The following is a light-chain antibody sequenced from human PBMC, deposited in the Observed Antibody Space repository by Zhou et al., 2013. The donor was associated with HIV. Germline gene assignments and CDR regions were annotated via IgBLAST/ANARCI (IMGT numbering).Light chain of an antibody. Sequence: DIQMTQSPSTLSASVGDRVTITCRASQGIRRWLAWYQQRPGEAPTLLIYEASYLQSGVPPRFSGSGSGTDFTLTISSLQPAEFATYFCQQYHTASLTFGGGTKVEI. V-gene: IGKV1-5*01. J-gene: IGKJ4*01. CDR1: QGIRRW. CDR3: QQYHTASLT. CDR2: EAS.